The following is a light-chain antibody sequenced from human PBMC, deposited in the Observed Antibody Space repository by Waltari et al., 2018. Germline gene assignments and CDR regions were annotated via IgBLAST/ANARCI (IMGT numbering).Light chain of an antibody. Sequence: QAVVTQEPSLTVSPGGTVTLTCGSSAGAVTSGLYPYWFQQKPGQAPRKRIYYTREQPAWTTARCAGSLLGGKAALTLSGAHPEDEAEYYCLISYSGVGVFGGGTKLTVL. J-gene: IGLJ3*02. CDR2: YTR. V-gene: IGLV7-46*01. CDR1: AGAVTSGLY. CDR3: LISYSGVGV.